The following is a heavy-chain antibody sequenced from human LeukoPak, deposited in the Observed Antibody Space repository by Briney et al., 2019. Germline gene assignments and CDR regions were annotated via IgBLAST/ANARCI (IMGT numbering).Heavy chain of an antibody. V-gene: IGHV3-23*01. CDR3: AIDIIEGWDFDS. CDR2: LSGSGDNT. CDR1: GFSFFYYG. D-gene: IGHD2/OR15-2a*01. J-gene: IGHJ4*02. Sequence: GGSLRLSCAASGFSFFYYGMTWVRQAPGKGLEWVSTLSGSGDNTYYADAVKGRFTISRDNSKSTLYLEMNSLRAVDTAICYCAIDIIEGWDFDSWGQGTLVTVSS.